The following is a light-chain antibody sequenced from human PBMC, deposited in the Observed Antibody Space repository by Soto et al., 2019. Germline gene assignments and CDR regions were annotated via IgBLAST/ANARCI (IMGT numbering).Light chain of an antibody. CDR2: AAS. CDR1: QGISSY. J-gene: IGKJ5*01. Sequence: DIQLTQSPSFLSASVGDRVTITCRASQGISSYLAWYQQKPGKAPKLLIYAASTLQSGVPSRFSVSESGTEFTLTISSLQPEDFATYSCQQLNSYPISFGQGTRLEIK. V-gene: IGKV1-9*01. CDR3: QQLNSYPIS.